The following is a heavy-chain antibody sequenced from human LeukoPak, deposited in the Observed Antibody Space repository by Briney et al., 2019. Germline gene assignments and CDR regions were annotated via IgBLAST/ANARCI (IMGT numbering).Heavy chain of an antibody. J-gene: IGHJ4*02. CDR2: ISGSSGII. V-gene: IGHV3-48*01. Sequence: GGSLRLSCAASGFTFNTYTMDWVRRAPGKGLEWVSYISGSSGIIDYADSVRGRFTISRDNAKNSLYLQMNSLRAEDTAVYYCARPPIGEFEEYYFDYWGQGTLVTVSS. D-gene: IGHD3-10*01. CDR3: ARPPIGEFEEYYFDY. CDR1: GFTFNTYT.